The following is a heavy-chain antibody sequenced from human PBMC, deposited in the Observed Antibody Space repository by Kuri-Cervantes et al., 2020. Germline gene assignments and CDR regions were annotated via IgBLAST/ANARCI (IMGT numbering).Heavy chain of an antibody. D-gene: IGHD4-17*01. CDR2: IYQSGTT. CDR1: GSSISSGYY. CDR3: ARDLFIYGDYFG. J-gene: IGHJ4*02. V-gene: IGHV4-38-2*02. Sequence: SETLSLTCSVSGSSISSGYYWGWIRQPPGKGLECIGTIYQSGTTYYNASLKSRVTISVDTSKNQFSLKLSSVTAADTAVYYCARDLFIYGDYFGWGQGTLVTVSS.